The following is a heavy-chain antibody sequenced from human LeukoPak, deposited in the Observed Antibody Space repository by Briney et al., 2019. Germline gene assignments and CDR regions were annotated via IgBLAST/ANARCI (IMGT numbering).Heavy chain of an antibody. V-gene: IGHV3-30*02. CDR1: GFTFSDYS. CDR2: IRYDGNNK. CDR3: ARDPYSGSYGNYYYYFMDV. D-gene: IGHD1-26*01. J-gene: IGHJ6*03. Sequence: GGSLRLSCAASGFTFSDYSMHWVRQAPGKGLNWVAFIRYDGNNKYYADSVKGRFTISRDNAKNSLYLQMNSLRAEDTAVYYCARDPYSGSYGNYYYYFMDVWGKGTTVTISS.